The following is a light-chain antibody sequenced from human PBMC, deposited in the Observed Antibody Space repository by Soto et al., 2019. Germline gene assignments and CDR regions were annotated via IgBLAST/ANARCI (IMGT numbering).Light chain of an antibody. J-gene: IGKJ5*01. CDR1: QSVSNN. CDR3: QQYNNWPPIT. V-gene: IGKV3-15*01. Sequence: EILMTQSPATLSVSPGERATLSCRASQSVSNNLAWYQQKPGQAPRLLIYYASTRATGIPARFSGSGSGTEFTRTISSLQSEDFALYYCQQYNNWPPITFGQGTRLESK. CDR2: YAS.